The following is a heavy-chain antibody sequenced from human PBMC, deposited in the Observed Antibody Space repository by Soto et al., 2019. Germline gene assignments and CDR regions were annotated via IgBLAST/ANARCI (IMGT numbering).Heavy chain of an antibody. V-gene: IGHV5-10-1*01. CDR1: GYRFSSQW. CDR2: IDPSDSYT. J-gene: IGHJ6*02. CDR3: ARHGKSSVITKTYGMDV. D-gene: IGHD1-1*01. Sequence: GESLKISCKGSGYRFSSQWISWVRQMPGKGLEWMGRIDPSDSYTSYSPSFQGHVTISTDNSISTAYLQWSSLKASDTAMYYCARHGKSSVITKTYGMDVWGQGTTVTVSS.